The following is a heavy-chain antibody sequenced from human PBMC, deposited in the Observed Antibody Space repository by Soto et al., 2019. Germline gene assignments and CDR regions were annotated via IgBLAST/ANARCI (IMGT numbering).Heavy chain of an antibody. CDR3: ARGAGLLWFGELLSDYYYYGMDV. D-gene: IGHD3-10*01. Sequence: SETLSLTCSVSGGSISSGYYYWSWIRQPPGKGLEWIGNIYSSGNTYYNPSLKSRLIISIDTSKNQFSLKLSSVTAADTAVYYCARGAGLLWFGELLSDYYYYGMDVWGQGTTVTVSS. J-gene: IGHJ6*02. V-gene: IGHV4-30-4*01. CDR1: GGSISSGYYY. CDR2: IYSSGNT.